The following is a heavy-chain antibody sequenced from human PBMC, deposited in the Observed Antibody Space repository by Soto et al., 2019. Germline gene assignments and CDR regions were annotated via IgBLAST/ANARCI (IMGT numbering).Heavy chain of an antibody. V-gene: IGHV5-51*01. D-gene: IGHD6-6*01. CDR2: IYPRDSDT. CDR1: GYSFTSYW. J-gene: IGHJ6*02. CDR3: ARQGVEYSSSSPYYYYYYGMDV. Sequence: GESLKISCKGSGYSFTSYWIGWVRQMPGKGLEWMGIIYPRDSDTRYSPSFQDQVTISADKSISTAYLQWSSLKASDTAMYYCARQGVEYSSSSPYYYYYYGMDVWGQGTTVTVSS.